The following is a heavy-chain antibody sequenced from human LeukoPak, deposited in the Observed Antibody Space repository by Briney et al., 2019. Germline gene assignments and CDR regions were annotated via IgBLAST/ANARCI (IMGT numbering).Heavy chain of an antibody. Sequence: GGSLRLSCAASGFTFSSSWMSCVRPAPGKGPEWVANLKQDGSEKYYVESVKGRFTISRDNDKTVLYLQMNRLRPEDTALYYCAKDLSSAITSALVLDVWGQGTTVIVS. CDR1: GFTFSSSW. V-gene: IGHV3-7*03. CDR2: LKQDGSEK. J-gene: IGHJ6*02. CDR3: AKDLSSAITSALVLDV. D-gene: IGHD3-22*01.